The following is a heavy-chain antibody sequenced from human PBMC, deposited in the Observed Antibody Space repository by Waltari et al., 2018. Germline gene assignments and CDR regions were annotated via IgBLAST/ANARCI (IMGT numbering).Heavy chain of an antibody. D-gene: IGHD4-17*01. Sequence: EVQLLESGGGLVQPGGSLRLSCAASGFTFSSYAMSWVRQAPGKGLEWVSVIYSGGSTYYADSVKGRFTISRDNSKNTLYLQMNSLRAEDTAVYYCAKGLTYGDSDDGDAFWGQGTLVTVSS. V-gene: IGHV3-23*03. J-gene: IGHJ4*02. CDR3: AKGLTYGDSDDGDAF. CDR1: GFTFSSYA. CDR2: IYSGGST.